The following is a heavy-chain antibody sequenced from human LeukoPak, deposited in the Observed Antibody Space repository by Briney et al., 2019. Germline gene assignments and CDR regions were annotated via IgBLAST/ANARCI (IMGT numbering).Heavy chain of an antibody. J-gene: IGHJ3*02. CDR1: GGSISSYY. V-gene: IGHV4-4*07. Sequence: SETLSLTCTVSGGSISSYYWSWIRRPAGKGLEWIGRIYTSGSTNYNPSLKSRVTMSVDTSKNQFSLKLSSVTAADTAVYYCARDPPVDFWSGYGAFDIWGQGTMVTVSS. D-gene: IGHD3-3*01. CDR3: ARDPPVDFWSGYGAFDI. CDR2: IYTSGST.